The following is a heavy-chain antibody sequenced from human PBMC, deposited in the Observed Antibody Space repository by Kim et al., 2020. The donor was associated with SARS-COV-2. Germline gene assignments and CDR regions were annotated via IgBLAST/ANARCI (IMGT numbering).Heavy chain of an antibody. CDR1: GFTFSSYG. V-gene: IGHV3-30*18. Sequence: GGSLRLSCAASGFTFSSYGMHWVRQAPGKGLEWVAVISYDGSNKYYADSVKGRFTISRDNSKNTLYLQMNSLRAEDTAVYYCAKDLTRVSSSSITGMDVWGQGTTVTVSS. D-gene: IGHD6-6*01. J-gene: IGHJ6*02. CDR2: ISYDGSNK. CDR3: AKDLTRVSSSSITGMDV.